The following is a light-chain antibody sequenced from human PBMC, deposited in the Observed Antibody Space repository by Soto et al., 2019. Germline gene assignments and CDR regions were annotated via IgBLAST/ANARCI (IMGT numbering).Light chain of an antibody. V-gene: IGLV3-9*01. Sequence: SYELTQSLSVSVALGQTARISCGGNNIASKNVHWYQQKPGQAPVLVIYRDSSRPSGIPERFSGSNSGNTATLTISRAQAGDEADYYCQVWDSNNYVVFGGGTKLTGL. J-gene: IGLJ2*01. CDR3: QVWDSNNYVV. CDR1: NIASKN. CDR2: RDS.